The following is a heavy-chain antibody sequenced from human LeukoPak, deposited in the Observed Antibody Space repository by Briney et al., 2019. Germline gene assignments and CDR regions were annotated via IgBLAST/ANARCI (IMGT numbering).Heavy chain of an antibody. Sequence: PGGSLRLSCAASGFTFRDYPMYWVRQAPGKGLEWVAVISYDASNDFYGDSVRGRFTISRDNARNTVYLQMDSLKTDGTAVYYCARSPGFPFGQMDVWGKGTMVIVSS. J-gene: IGHJ6*04. D-gene: IGHD1-14*01. CDR1: GFTFRDYP. V-gene: IGHV3-30-3*01. CDR2: ISYDASND. CDR3: ARSPGFPFGQMDV.